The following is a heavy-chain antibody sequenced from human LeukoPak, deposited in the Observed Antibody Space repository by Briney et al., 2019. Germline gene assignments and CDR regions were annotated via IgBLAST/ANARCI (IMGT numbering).Heavy chain of an antibody. CDR2: MSYDGGNE. D-gene: IGHD2-15*01. Sequence: GGSLRLSCAASGFTFTTYGIHWVRQAPGKGLEWVAFMSYDGGNEYYPHSVKGRFTISRDISKSTLYLQMNSLRAEDTAVYYCAKGVEDIVVVVAATPVDDAFDIWGQGTMVTVSS. V-gene: IGHV3-30*12. CDR1: GFTFTTYG. J-gene: IGHJ3*02. CDR3: AKGVEDIVVVVAATPVDDAFDI.